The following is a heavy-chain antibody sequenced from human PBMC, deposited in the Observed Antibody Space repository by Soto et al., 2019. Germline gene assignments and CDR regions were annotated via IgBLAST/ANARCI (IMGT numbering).Heavy chain of an antibody. CDR2: ISYDGSNK. Sequence: QVQLVESGGGVVQPGRSLRLSCAASGFTFSSYAMHWVRQAPGKGLEWVAVISYDGSNKYYADSVKGRFTISRDNSKNTLYLQMNSLRAEDTAVYYYASLSDLASSGYYVLNAFDIWGQGTMVTVSS. J-gene: IGHJ3*02. D-gene: IGHD3-22*01. CDR1: GFTFSSYA. V-gene: IGHV3-30-3*01. CDR3: ASLSDLASSGYYVLNAFDI.